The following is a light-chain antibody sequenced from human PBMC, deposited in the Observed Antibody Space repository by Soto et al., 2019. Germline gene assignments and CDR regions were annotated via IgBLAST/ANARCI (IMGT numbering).Light chain of an antibody. CDR3: QQYKIWPT. CDR2: GAS. CDR1: QSVSSSY. J-gene: IGKJ1*01. V-gene: IGKV3-15*01. Sequence: ENVLTQSPGTLSLSPGERATLSCRASQSVSSSYLAWYQQKPGQAPRLLIYGASTRATGIQARFSGSGSGTEFTLTISSLQSEDFAVDFCQQYKIWPTFGQGTKVDI.